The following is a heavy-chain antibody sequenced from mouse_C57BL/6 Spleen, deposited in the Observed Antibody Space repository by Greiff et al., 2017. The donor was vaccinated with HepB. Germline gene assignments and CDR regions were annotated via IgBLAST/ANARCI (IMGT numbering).Heavy chain of an antibody. J-gene: IGHJ4*01. CDR3: ARGGYYGSSSYYYAMDY. CDR1: GYTFTTYP. CDR2: FHPYNDDT. D-gene: IGHD1-1*01. V-gene: IGHV1-47*01. Sequence: VQLQQSGAELVKPGASVKMSCKASGYTFTTYPIEWMKQNRGKSLEWIGNFHPYNDDTKYNEKFKGKATLTVEKSSSTVYLELSRLTSDDSAVYYCARGGYYGSSSYYYAMDYWGQGTSVTVSS.